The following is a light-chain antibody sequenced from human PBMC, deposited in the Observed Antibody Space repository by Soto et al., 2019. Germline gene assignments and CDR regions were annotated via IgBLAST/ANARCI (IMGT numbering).Light chain of an antibody. Sequence: QSVLTQPASVSGSPGQSITISCTGTSSDVGGYNYVSWYQQHPGKAPKLMIYEVSNRPSGVSNRFSGSKSGNTASLTISGLQAEDEAHYYCSSYTTSSTRVFGTGTKVTV. CDR2: EVS. J-gene: IGLJ1*01. V-gene: IGLV2-14*01. CDR3: SSYTTSSTRV. CDR1: SSDVGGYNY.